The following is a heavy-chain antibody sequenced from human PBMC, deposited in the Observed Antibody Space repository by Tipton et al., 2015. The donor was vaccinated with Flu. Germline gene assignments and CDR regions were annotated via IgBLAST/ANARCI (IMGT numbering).Heavy chain of an antibody. CDR3: AKDRIPSSSMDYYYYSGMDV. Sequence: AASGFTFDDYPLHRVRQVPGKGLEWVSGINWNGNSVGYADSVKGRFTISRDNAKNSLYLQMNSLRPEDTALYYCAKDRIPSSSMDYYYYSGMDVWGQGTTVTVSS. CDR1: GFTFDDYP. V-gene: IGHV3-9*01. CDR2: INWNGNSV. J-gene: IGHJ6*02. D-gene: IGHD2-2*01.